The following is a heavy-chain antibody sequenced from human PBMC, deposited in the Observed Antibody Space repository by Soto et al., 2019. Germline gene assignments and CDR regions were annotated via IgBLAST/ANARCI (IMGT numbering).Heavy chain of an antibody. V-gene: IGHV3-23*01. J-gene: IGHJ4*02. D-gene: IGHD3-10*01. CDR3: AKDSYHGSGSYITPYYFDS. Sequence: EVQLLESGGGLVQPGGSLRRSCAASGFTFNNYAMSWVRQAPGKGLEWVSVISGSGQRTSYADSVKGRFTVSRDNSKNTVHLHMKSLRADDTALYYCAKDSYHGSGSYITPYYFDSWGQGTLITVPS. CDR1: GFTFNNYA. CDR2: ISGSGQRT.